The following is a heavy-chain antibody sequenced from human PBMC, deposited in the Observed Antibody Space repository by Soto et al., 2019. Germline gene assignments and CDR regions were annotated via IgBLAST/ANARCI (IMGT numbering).Heavy chain of an antibody. J-gene: IGHJ5*02. CDR1: GFTFGDYA. CDR2: IRSKAYGGTT. V-gene: IGHV3-49*04. CDR3: NAMIVALKNRNWFDP. D-gene: IGHD3-22*01. Sequence: PGGSLRLSYTASGFTFGDYAMSWVRQAPGKGLEWVGFIRSKAYGGTTEYAASVKGRFTISRDDSKSIAYLQMNSLKTEDTAVYYCNAMIVALKNRNWFDPWGQGTLVTVSS.